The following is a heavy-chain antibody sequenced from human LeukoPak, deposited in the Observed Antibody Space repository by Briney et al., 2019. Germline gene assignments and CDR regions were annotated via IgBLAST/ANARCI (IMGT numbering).Heavy chain of an antibody. CDR2: ISGSGGST. V-gene: IGHV3-23*01. CDR1: GFTFTTYA. Sequence: PGGSLRLSCAASGFTFTTYAMSWVRQAPGKGLEWVSSISGSGGSTYYADSVKGRFTISRANSKNTVYLQMNSLRAEDTALYYCARDHRVATAFDYWGQGTLVTVSS. J-gene: IGHJ4*02. CDR3: ARDHRVATAFDY. D-gene: IGHD2-2*01.